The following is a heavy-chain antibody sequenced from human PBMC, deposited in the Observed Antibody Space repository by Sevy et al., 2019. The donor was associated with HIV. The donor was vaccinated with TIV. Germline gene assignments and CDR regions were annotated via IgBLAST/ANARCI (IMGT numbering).Heavy chain of an antibody. J-gene: IGHJ4*02. Sequence: GGSLRLSCAASGFTFSDHYMEWVRQAPGKGLEWVGRTRNKADGYTTEYAASVKGRFTISRDDSENSQYLQMNSLKTEDTAVYYCSTHAGIAAAGRVFDYWGQGALVTVSS. V-gene: IGHV3-72*01. CDR1: GFTFSDHY. CDR2: TRNKADGYTT. CDR3: STHAGIAAAGRVFDY. D-gene: IGHD6-13*01.